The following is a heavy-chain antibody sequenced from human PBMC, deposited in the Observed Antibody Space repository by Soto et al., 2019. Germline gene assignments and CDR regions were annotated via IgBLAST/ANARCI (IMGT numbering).Heavy chain of an antibody. Sequence: SETLSLTCTVSGGSISSGSYYWSWIRQHPGKGLEWIGYIYYSGSTYYNPSLKSRVTISVDTSQNQFSLKLSSVTAADTAVYFCARAPDGDYHFDYWGQGTLVTVSS. CDR3: ARAPDGDYHFDY. D-gene: IGHD4-17*01. J-gene: IGHJ4*02. CDR1: GGSISSGSYY. V-gene: IGHV4-31*03. CDR2: IYYSGST.